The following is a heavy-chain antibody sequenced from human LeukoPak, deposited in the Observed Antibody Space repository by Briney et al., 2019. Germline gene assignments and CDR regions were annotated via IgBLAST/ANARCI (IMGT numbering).Heavy chain of an antibody. V-gene: IGHV1-69*05. CDR3: AREDYGDYHRPKPGFDY. D-gene: IGHD4-17*01. CDR1: GGTLSSYA. J-gene: IGHJ4*02. CDR2: IIPIFGTA. Sequence: ASVKVSCKASGGTLSSYAISWVRQAPGQGLEWMGGIIPIFGTANYAQKFQGRVTITTDESTSTAYMELSSLRSEDTAVYYCAREDYGDYHRPKPGFDYWGQGTLVTVSS.